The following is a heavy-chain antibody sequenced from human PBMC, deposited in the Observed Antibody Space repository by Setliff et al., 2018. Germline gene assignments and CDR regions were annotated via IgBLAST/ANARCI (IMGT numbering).Heavy chain of an antibody. CDR3: ARRTEYYNFWSGYYDY. CDR1: GFTFSDYY. CDR2: ISNSGSTI. Sequence: PGGSLRLSCAASGFTFSDYYMSWIRQPPGKGLEWVSYISNSGSTIYYAASVKGRFTISRDNAKNSLYLQMNSLRAEDTAVYYCARRTEYYNFWSGYYDYWGQGTLVTVSS. V-gene: IGHV3-11*04. D-gene: IGHD3-3*01. J-gene: IGHJ4*02.